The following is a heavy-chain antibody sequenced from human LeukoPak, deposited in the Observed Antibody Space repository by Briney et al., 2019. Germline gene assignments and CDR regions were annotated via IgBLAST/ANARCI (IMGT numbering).Heavy chain of an antibody. CDR2: ISSSSSYI. V-gene: IGHV3-21*01. CDR1: GFTFSSYS. J-gene: IGHJ4*02. D-gene: IGHD3-10*01. Sequence: GWSLRLSCAASGFTFSSYSMNWVRQAPGKGLEWVSSISSSSSYIYYADSVKGRFTISRDNAKNSLYLQMYSLRAEDTAVYYCAAFARIPMVRGVIPDFDYWGQATLVTVSS. CDR3: AAFARIPMVRGVIPDFDY.